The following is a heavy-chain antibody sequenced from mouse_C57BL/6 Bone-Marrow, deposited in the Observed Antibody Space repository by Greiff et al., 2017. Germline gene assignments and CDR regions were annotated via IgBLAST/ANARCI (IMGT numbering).Heavy chain of an antibody. V-gene: IGHV7-3*01. CDR3: ARYKAVSYAMDY. J-gene: IGHJ4*01. CDR1: GFTFTDYY. Sequence: EVKLVESGGGLVQPGGSLSLSCAASGFTFTDYYMSWVRQPPGKALEWLGFIRNKANGYTTEYSASVKGRFTISRDNSQSILYLQMDDLRAEDSATYYCARYKAVSYAMDYWGQGTSVTVSS. CDR2: IRNKANGYTT.